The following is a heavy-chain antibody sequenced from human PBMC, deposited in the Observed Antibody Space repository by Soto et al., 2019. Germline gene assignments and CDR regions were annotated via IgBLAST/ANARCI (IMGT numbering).Heavy chain of an antibody. CDR1: GFTFSTYG. V-gene: IGHV3-33*01. CDR3: ARARYYDSTIYYSAFDY. D-gene: IGHD3-22*01. CDR2: IWYDGSYK. J-gene: IGHJ4*02. Sequence: QAQLVESGGGVVQPGRSLRLTCAASGFTFSTYGMHWVRQAPGKGLEWVSLIWYDGSYKLYADSVKGRFTISRDNSKNTLYLQMNSLRAEDTAVYYCARARYYDSTIYYSAFDYWGQGTLVTVSS.